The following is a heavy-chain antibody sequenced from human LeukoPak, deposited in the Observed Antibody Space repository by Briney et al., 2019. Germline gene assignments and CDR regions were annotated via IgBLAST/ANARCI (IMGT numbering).Heavy chain of an antibody. CDR3: ATIPQLGVYAFDI. V-gene: IGHV4-61*08. D-gene: IGHD5-24*01. CDR2: IFYSEST. Sequence: SETLSLTCSVSGDSISSGDYYWSWIRQPPGKGLEWIGYIFYSESTYYNPSLKSRVTISVDRSKNQFSLKLSSVTAADTAVYYCATIPQLGVYAFDIWGQGTMVTVSS. CDR1: GDSISSGDYY. J-gene: IGHJ3*02.